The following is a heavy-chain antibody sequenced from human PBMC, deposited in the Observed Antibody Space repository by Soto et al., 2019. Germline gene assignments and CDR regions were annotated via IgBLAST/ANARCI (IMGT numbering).Heavy chain of an antibody. D-gene: IGHD3-3*01. Sequence: ASVXVSCKASGYTFTSYGISWVRQAPGQGLEWMGWISAYNGNTNYAQKLQGRVTMTTDTSTSTAYMELRSLRSDDTAVYYCARVSKLRFLEWLLSTLFDYGGQGTLFTFSS. CDR3: ARVSKLRFLEWLLSTLFDY. CDR2: ISAYNGNT. J-gene: IGHJ4*02. V-gene: IGHV1-18*01. CDR1: GYTFTSYG.